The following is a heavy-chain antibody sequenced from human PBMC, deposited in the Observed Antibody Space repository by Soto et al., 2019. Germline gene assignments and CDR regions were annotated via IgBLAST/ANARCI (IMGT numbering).Heavy chain of an antibody. V-gene: IGHV3-30*18. Sequence: PGGSLRLSCAASGFTFSSYGMHWVRQAPGKGLEWVAVISYDGSNKYYADSAKGRFTISRDNSKNTLYLQMNSLRAEDTAVYYCAKAAAGNVVRAFDIWGQGTMVTVSS. D-gene: IGHD6-13*01. CDR3: AKAAAGNVVRAFDI. CDR1: GFTFSSYG. CDR2: ISYDGSNK. J-gene: IGHJ3*02.